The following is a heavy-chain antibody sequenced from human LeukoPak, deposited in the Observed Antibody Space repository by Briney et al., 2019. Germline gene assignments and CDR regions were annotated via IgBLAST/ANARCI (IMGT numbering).Heavy chain of an antibody. V-gene: IGHV3-11*03. J-gene: IGHJ5*02. Sequence: GGSLRLSCAASGFTFSDYYMSWIRQAPGKGREWVSYISSSSSYTNYADSVKGRFTISRDNAKKSLNLQMNSLRAEDTAVYYCARSIGDTVTTTYNGFDPWGQGTLVTVSS. CDR1: GFTFSDYY. D-gene: IGHD4-17*01. CDR2: ISSSSSYT. CDR3: ARSIGDTVTTTYNGFDP.